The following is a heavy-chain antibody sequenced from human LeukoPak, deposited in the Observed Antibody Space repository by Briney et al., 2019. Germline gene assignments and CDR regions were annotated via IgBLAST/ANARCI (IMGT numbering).Heavy chain of an antibody. J-gene: IGHJ4*02. Sequence: GGALRLSRAASGFTPSSYGMHWVRPAPGKGVEGVSYISSGSSTTLYADSVKGRFTISRDNAKNSLYLQMNSLRDEDTAVYYCARRYSSGQNYFDYWGQGTLVTVSS. D-gene: IGHD6-19*01. CDR3: ARRYSSGQNYFDY. V-gene: IGHV3-48*02. CDR2: ISSGSSTT. CDR1: GFTPSSYG.